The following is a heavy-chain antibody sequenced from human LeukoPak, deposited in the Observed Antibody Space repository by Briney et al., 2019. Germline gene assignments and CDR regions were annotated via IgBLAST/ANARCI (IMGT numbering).Heavy chain of an antibody. CDR3: ARSESPYEYYYDSSGYYYTLDY. V-gene: IGHV1-69*06. Sequence: GASVKVSCKASGGTFSSYAISWVRQAPGQGLEWMGGIIPIFGTANYAQKFQGRVTITADKSTSTAYMELSSLRSEDTAVYYCARSESPYEYYYDSSGYYYTLDYWGQGTLVTVSS. D-gene: IGHD3-22*01. CDR1: GGTFSSYA. J-gene: IGHJ4*02. CDR2: IIPIFGTA.